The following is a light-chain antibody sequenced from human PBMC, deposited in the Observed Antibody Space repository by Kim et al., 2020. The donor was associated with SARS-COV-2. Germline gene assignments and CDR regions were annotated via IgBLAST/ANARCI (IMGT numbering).Light chain of an antibody. Sequence: SYELTQPPSVSVAPGKTARITCGGNNIGSKSVHWYQQKTGQAPVLVIYYDSDRPSGIPERFSGSNSGNTATLTISRVEAGDEADYYCQVWDSSSDQGVFGTGTKVTVL. CDR3: QVWDSSSDQGV. CDR2: YDS. J-gene: IGLJ1*01. V-gene: IGLV3-21*04. CDR1: NIGSKS.